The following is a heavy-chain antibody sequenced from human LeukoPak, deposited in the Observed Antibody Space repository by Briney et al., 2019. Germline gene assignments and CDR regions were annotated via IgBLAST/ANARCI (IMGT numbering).Heavy chain of an antibody. V-gene: IGHV3-21*01. Sequence: GGSLRLSCAASGFNFSACGMNWVRQAPGKGLEWVSSISSGSTYIYYADSVKGRFTISRDNAKNSLYLQMNSLRAEDTAVYYCATEINAFDIWGQGTLVTVSS. CDR2: ISSGSTYI. J-gene: IGHJ3*02. CDR3: ATEINAFDI. CDR1: GFNFSACG. D-gene: IGHD1-1*01.